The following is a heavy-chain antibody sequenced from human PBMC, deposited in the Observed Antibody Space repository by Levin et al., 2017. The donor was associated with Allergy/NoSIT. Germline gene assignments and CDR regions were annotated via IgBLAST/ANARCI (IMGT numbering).Heavy chain of an antibody. Sequence: GESLKISCKASGYTFTGYYMHWVRQAPGQGLEWMGWINPNSGGTNYAQKFQGRVTMTRDTSISTAYMELSRLRSDDTAVYYCARSPLLRYFDWLEKALNFDYWGQGTLVTVSS. CDR1: GYTFTGYY. CDR2: INPNSGGT. V-gene: IGHV1-2*02. CDR3: ARSPLLRYFDWLEKALNFDY. D-gene: IGHD3-9*01. J-gene: IGHJ4*02.